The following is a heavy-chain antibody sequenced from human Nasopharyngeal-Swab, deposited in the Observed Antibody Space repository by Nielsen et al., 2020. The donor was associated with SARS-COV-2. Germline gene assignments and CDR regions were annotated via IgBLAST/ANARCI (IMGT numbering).Heavy chain of an antibody. CDR2: IYHSGST. D-gene: IGHD3-10*01. V-gene: IGHV4-4*02. CDR3: ARVGDQFGESLDFDY. CDR1: GGTISSSNW. J-gene: IGHJ4*02. Sequence: SETLSLTCAVSGGTISSSNWWRWVRQPPGKGLEWIVEIYHSGSTNYNPSLKSRVTISVDKSKNQFSLKLSSVTAADTAVYYCARVGDQFGESLDFDYWGQGTLVTVSS.